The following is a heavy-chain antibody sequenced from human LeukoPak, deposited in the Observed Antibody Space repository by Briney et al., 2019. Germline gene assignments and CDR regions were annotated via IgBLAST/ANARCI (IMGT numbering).Heavy chain of an antibody. CDR2: INPSNGNT. V-gene: IGHV1-18*01. CDR3: ATGGTYSSFDH. Sequence: ASVKVSCKTSGYTFTSYGISWVGQAPGQGLEWMAWINPSNGNTKDARNLQGRVTMTTDTSTNTAYMELRNLRSSDTAVYYCATGGTYSSFDHWGQGTLVTVSS. D-gene: IGHD4-11*01. J-gene: IGHJ4*02. CDR1: GYTFTSYG.